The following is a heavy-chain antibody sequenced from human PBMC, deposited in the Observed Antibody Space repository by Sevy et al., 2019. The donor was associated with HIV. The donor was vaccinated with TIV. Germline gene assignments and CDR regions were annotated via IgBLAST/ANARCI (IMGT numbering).Heavy chain of an antibody. D-gene: IGHD2-21*01. Sequence: SETLSLTCTVSGGSMTGYYWSWIRQSPEKGLEYIGYVHYSGRTNYTPSFKRRVTISVDTAKNQFSLKVTSVTAADTAVYYCARGRDGHNYSSDYWGQGTLVTVSS. CDR1: GGSMTGYY. V-gene: IGHV4-59*01. J-gene: IGHJ4*02. CDR3: ARGRDGHNYSSDY. CDR2: VHYSGRT.